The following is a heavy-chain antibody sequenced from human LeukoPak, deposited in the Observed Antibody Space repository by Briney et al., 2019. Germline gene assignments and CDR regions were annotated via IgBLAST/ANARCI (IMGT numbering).Heavy chain of an antibody. D-gene: IGHD2-15*01. CDR3: AKDVVDAFDI. V-gene: IGHV4-4*07. CDR2: IYTNGDM. J-gene: IGHJ3*02. CDR1: GGSIISYY. Sequence: SETLSLTCTVSGGSIISYYWSWIRQPAGKGLEWVGRIYTNGDMIYNPSLKSRVTMSVDTSKNQFSLKVRSVTAADTAIYYCAKDVVDAFDIWGQGTMVTVSS.